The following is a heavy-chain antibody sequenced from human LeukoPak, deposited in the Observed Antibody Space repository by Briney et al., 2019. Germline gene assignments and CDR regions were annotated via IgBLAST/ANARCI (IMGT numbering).Heavy chain of an antibody. CDR1: GYTFTNYD. Sequence: ASVKVSCKASGYTFTNYDINWVRQATGQGLEWMGWMNPNSGNTGYAQKFQGRVTMTRNTSISTAYMELSSLRSEDTAVYYCARGKGYCSSTSCSLNYMDVWGKGTTVTVSS. CDR3: ARGKGYCSSTSCSLNYMDV. CDR2: MNPNSGNT. V-gene: IGHV1-8*01. J-gene: IGHJ6*03. D-gene: IGHD2-2*01.